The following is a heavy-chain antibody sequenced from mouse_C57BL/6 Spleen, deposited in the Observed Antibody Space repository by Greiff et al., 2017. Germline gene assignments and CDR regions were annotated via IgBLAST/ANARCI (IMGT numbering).Heavy chain of an antibody. CDR3: ARGFTTVVATPFDY. J-gene: IGHJ2*01. V-gene: IGHV1-64*01. CDR1: GYTFTSYW. D-gene: IGHD1-1*01. Sequence: QVQLQQPGAELVKPGASVKLSCKASGYTFTSYWMHWVKQRPGQGLEWIGMIHPNSGSTNYNEKFKSKATLTVDKSSSTAYMQLSSLTSEDSAVYYCARGFTTVVATPFDYWGQGTTLTVSS. CDR2: IHPNSGST.